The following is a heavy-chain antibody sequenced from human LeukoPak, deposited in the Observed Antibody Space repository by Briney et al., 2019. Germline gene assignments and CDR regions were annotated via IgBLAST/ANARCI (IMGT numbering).Heavy chain of an antibody. CDR3: AKLPQYLLLGSGYYYMDV. CDR1: GLTFSSYA. D-gene: IGHD3-10*01. Sequence: GGSLRLSCAASGLTFSSYAMSWVRQAPGKGLEWVSTISGSGGSTYFADSVKGRFTISRDNSKNTLYLQMNSLRAEDTAVYYCAKLPQYLLLGSGYYYMDVWGKGTTVTVSS. J-gene: IGHJ6*03. V-gene: IGHV3-23*01. CDR2: ISGSGGST.